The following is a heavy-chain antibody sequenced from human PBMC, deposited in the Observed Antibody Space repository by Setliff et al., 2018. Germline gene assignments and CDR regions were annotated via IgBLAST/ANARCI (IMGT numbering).Heavy chain of an antibody. Sequence: PSETLSLPCTVSGGSISSGGYYWSWIRQHPGKGLEWIGYIYYSGSTYDNSSLKSRVTISVDTSKNQFSVKLSSVTAADTAVYYCARHKSNGSGSYPSLYMDVWGKGIMVTVSS. J-gene: IGHJ6*03. CDR1: GGSISSGGYY. D-gene: IGHD3-10*01. V-gene: IGHV4-31*03. CDR3: ARHKSNGSGSYPSLYMDV. CDR2: IYYSGST.